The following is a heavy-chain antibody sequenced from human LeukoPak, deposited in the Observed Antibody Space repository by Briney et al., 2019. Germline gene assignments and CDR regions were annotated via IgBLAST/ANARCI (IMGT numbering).Heavy chain of an antibody. V-gene: IGHV3-23*01. CDR2: ISGSGGST. D-gene: IGHD6-13*01. CDR1: GFTFSSYA. J-gene: IGHJ6*02. CDR3: ARDPTYSSSWSYYYYYYGMDV. Sequence: GGSLRLSCAASGFTFSSYAMSWVRQAPGKGLEWVSAISGSGGSTYYADSVKGRFTISRDNSKNTLYLQMNSLRAEDTAVYYCARDPTYSSSWSYYYYYYGMDVWGQGTTVTVSS.